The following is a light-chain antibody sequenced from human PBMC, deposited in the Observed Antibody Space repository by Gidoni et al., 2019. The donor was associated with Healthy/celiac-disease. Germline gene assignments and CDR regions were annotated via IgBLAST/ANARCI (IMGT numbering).Light chain of an antibody. CDR3: QQSYSTPQYT. V-gene: IGKV1-39*01. J-gene: IGKJ2*01. CDR2: AAS. CDR1: QSISSY. Sequence: DIQMTQSPSSLSASVGDRVTITCRASQSISSYLNWYQQKPGKAPKLLFYAASSLQSGVPSRFSGSGSGTDFTLTISSLQPEDFATYYCQQSYSTPQYTFGQGTKLEIK.